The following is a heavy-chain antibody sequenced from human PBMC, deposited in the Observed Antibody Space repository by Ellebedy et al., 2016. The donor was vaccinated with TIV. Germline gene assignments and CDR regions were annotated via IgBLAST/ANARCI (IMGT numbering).Heavy chain of an antibody. CDR3: ARLRQSRDRSHWYFDL. Sequence: SETLSLXXTVSGGSFSSYYWSWIRQSAGQGLEWIGRIFMSGSTTYNPSLKNRVTMSVDASTTQLSLNLSSVTAADTAVYFCARLRQSRDRSHWYFDLWGRGTLVTVSS. CDR2: IFMSGST. J-gene: IGHJ2*01. V-gene: IGHV4-4*07. D-gene: IGHD1-14*01. CDR1: GGSFSSYY.